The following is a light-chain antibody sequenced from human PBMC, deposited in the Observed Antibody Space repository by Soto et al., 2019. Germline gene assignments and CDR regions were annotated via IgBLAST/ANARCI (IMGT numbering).Light chain of an antibody. Sequence: QSVLTQPPSVSLSPGQSITMSCTGTSSDIGAYNYVSWYQQHPGKAPKLMIYEVSNRPSGISNRFSGSKSGNTASLTISGLQADDEADYYCSSYTSTSSYVFGTGTKVTVL. CDR1: SSDIGAYNY. V-gene: IGLV2-14*01. CDR3: SSYTSTSSYV. CDR2: EVS. J-gene: IGLJ1*01.